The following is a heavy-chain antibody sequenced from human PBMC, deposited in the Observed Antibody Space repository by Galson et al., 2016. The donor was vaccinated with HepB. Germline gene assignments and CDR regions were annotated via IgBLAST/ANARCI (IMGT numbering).Heavy chain of an antibody. CDR3: ARGQGSSWYGSYYGMDV. Sequence: SETLSLTCAVYGGSISGYYWSWIRQPPGKGLEWIGEINHSGSTNYNPSLKSRVTISVDTSKNQFSLKLSSVTAADTAVYYCARGQGSSWYGSYYGMDVWGQGTTVPVSS. J-gene: IGHJ6*02. CDR2: INHSGST. D-gene: IGHD6-13*01. CDR1: GGSISGYY. V-gene: IGHV4-34*01.